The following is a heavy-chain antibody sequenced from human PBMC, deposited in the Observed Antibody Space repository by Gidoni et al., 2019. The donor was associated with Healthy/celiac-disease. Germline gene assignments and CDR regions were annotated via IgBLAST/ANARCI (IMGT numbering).Heavy chain of an antibody. CDR2: IWYDGSNK. V-gene: IGHV3-33*06. D-gene: IGHD6-13*01. CDR3: AKGGRVAAARIDY. J-gene: IGHJ4*02. Sequence: QVQLVESGGGVVQPGRSLRLSCAASGFPFSSYGMHWVRQAPGKGLEWVAVIWYDGSNKYYADSVKGRFTISRDNSKNTLYLQMNSLRAEDTAVYYCAKGGRVAAARIDYWGQGTLVTVSS. CDR1: GFPFSSYG.